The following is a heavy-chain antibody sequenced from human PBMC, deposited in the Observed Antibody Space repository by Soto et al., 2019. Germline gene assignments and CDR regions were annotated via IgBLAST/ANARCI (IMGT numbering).Heavy chain of an antibody. CDR3: ASFVVMYGMDV. CDR1: GGTFRSYA. Sequence: SVEVSCKASGGTFRSYAISWVRQAPGQGLEWMGGIIPIFGTANYAQKFQGRVTITADNSTSTAYMELSILRTEDTALESCASFVVMYGMDVWDKRNTVTVSS. D-gene: IGHD3-22*01. CDR2: IIPIFGTA. V-gene: IGHV1-69*06. J-gene: IGHJ6*04.